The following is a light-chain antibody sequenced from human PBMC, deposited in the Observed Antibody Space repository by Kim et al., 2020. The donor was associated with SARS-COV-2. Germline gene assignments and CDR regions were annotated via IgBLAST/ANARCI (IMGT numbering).Light chain of an antibody. CDR3: CSYAGSYWV. Sequence: QSALTQPRSVSGSPGQSVTISCTGTSSVVGGYIYVSWYQHHPGKAPKLMIYDVTKRPSGVPDRFSGSKSGNTASLTISGLQAEDEADYYCCSYAGSYWVFGGGTQLTVL. CDR2: DVT. V-gene: IGLV2-11*01. J-gene: IGLJ3*02. CDR1: SSVVGGYIY.